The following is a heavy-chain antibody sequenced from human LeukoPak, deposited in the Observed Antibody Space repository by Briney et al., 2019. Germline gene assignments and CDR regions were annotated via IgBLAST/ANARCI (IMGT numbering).Heavy chain of an antibody. CDR2: IIPIFGTA. D-gene: IGHD6-19*01. J-gene: IGHJ6*03. V-gene: IGHV1-69*13. CDR3: ERGGRAVAGTTFVYYYMDV. Sequence: GASVKVSCKASGGTFSGYAISWVRQAPGQGLEWMGGIIPIFGTANYAQKFQGRVTITADESTSTAYMELSSLRSEDTAVYYCERGGRAVAGTTFVYYYMDVWGKGTTVTISS. CDR1: GGTFSGYA.